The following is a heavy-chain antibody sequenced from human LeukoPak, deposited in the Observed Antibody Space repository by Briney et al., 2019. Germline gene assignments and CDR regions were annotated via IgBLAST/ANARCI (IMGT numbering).Heavy chain of an antibody. V-gene: IGHV1-18*01. CDR3: ARVRAVGDYSDHEGY. D-gene: IGHD4-17*01. J-gene: IGHJ4*02. CDR1: GYTFTSYG. Sequence: GASVKVSCKASGYTFTSYGISWVRQAPGQGLEWMGWISAYNGNTNYAQKLQGRVTMTTDTSTSTAYMELRSLRSDDTAVYYCARVRAVGDYSDHEGYWGQGTLVTVSS. CDR2: ISAYNGNT.